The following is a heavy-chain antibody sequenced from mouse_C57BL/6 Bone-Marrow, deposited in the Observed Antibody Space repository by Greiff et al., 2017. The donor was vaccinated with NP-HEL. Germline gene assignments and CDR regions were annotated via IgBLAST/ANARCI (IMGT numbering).Heavy chain of an antibody. CDR2: ISNLAYSI. Sequence: EVNLVESGGGLVQPGGSLKLSCAASGFTFSDYGMAWVRQAPRKGPEWVAFISNLAYSIYYADTVTGRFTISRENAKNTLYLEMSSLRSEDTAMYYCARSYYGSSSWFAYWGQGTLVTVSA. D-gene: IGHD1-1*01. V-gene: IGHV5-15*01. CDR3: ARSYYGSSSWFAY. J-gene: IGHJ3*01. CDR1: GFTFSDYG.